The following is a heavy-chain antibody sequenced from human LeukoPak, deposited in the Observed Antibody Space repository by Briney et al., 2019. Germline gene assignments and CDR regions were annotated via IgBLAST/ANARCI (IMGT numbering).Heavy chain of an antibody. J-gene: IGHJ4*02. Sequence: GGSLRLSCAASGFTFSSYWMHWVRQTPGKGLVWVSRINGAGSSVSYADSVKGRVTISRDNAKNTLYLQMNNLRAEDTAVYYCARGGDYKNDYWGQGTLVTVSS. D-gene: IGHD4-17*01. CDR1: GFTFSSYW. V-gene: IGHV3-74*01. CDR2: INGAGSSV. CDR3: ARGGDYKNDY.